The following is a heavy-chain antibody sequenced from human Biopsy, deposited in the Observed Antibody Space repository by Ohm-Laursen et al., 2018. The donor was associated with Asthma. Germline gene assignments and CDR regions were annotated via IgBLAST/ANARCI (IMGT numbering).Heavy chain of an antibody. CDR1: GFSVSTRGMS. Sequence: TQTLTLTCSCSGFSVSTRGMSVSWIRQPPGKALEWLARIDWEDDTFYSTPLRTRLTISKDTSKNQVVLTMTNMDPVDTAIYFCGRHNDYWGQRILVTVSS. J-gene: IGHJ4*02. CDR3: GRHNDY. CDR2: IDWEDDT. V-gene: IGHV2-70*04. D-gene: IGHD1-1*01.